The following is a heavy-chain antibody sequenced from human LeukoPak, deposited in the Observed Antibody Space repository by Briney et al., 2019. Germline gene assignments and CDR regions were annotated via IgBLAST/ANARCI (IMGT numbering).Heavy chain of an antibody. D-gene: IGHD3-10*01. CDR3: ARETWFGESSSRYYYYYYMDV. CDR1: GDSISSHHW. V-gene: IGHV4-4*02. CDR2: IYHTGST. Sequence: PSGTLSLTCAVSGDSISSHHWWNWVRQPPGQGLEWIGEIYHTGSTNYNPSLKSRVTISVDKSKNQFSLKLTSVTAADTALYYCARETWFGESSSRYYYYYYMDVWGKGTTVTVSS. J-gene: IGHJ6*03.